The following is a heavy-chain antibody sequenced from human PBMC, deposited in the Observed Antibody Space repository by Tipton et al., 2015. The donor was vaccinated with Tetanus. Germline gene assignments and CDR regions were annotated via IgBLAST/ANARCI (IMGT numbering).Heavy chain of an antibody. CDR3: AKHRYTGSEGHDAFDI. CDR1: GDSISSFY. J-gene: IGHJ3*02. V-gene: IGHV4-59*01. CDR2: IHHSGST. Sequence: TLSLTCTVSGDSISSFYWSWIRQPPGKALEWVGWIHHSGSTDYNPSLKSRITTSVDMSKNQFSLRLSSVTAADAAAYFCAKHRYTGSEGHDAFDIWGQGTMVTVSS. D-gene: IGHD5-12*01.